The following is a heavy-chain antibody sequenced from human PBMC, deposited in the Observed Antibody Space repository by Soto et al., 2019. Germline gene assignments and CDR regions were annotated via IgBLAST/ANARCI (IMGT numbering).Heavy chain of an antibody. J-gene: IGHJ4*02. Sequence: GGSLRLSCAASGFTFSDYYMSWIRQAPGKGLEWVSYISSSGSTIYYADSVKGRFTISRDNAKNSLYLQMNSLRDEDTAVYYCARDPADTAMVDYWGQGTLVTVSS. CDR1: GFTFSDYY. V-gene: IGHV3-11*04. D-gene: IGHD5-18*01. CDR2: ISSSGSTI. CDR3: ARDPADTAMVDY.